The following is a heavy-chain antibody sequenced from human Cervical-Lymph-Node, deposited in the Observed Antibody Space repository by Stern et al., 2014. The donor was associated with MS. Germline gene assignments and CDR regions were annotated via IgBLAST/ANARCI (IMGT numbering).Heavy chain of an antibody. V-gene: IGHV3-53*01. CDR3: ARDVRSSWYRWFDP. CDR2: IFSGGST. J-gene: IGHJ5*02. CDR1: GFSVRSNY. Sequence: EVQLEESGGGLIQPGGSLRLSCAASGFSVRSNYMSWVRQAPGQGLEWVSVIFSGGSTDYADSVKGRFTISRDNSKNTVYLEMNSLRVEDTAVYYCARDVRSSWYRWFDPWGQGTLVTVSS. D-gene: IGHD6-13*01.